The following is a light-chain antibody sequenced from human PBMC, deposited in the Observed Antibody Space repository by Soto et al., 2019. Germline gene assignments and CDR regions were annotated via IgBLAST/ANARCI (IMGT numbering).Light chain of an antibody. CDR2: GAS. J-gene: IGKJ1*01. Sequence: EILLTQSPCTLALSPGERAPLSCGASQSVSNNYLAWYQQKPGHAPRLLIYGASNRATGIPDRFSGSGSGTDFTLTISRLEPEDFAVYYCQQYGSSGTFGQGTKVDIK. V-gene: IGKV3-20*01. CDR1: QSVSNNY. CDR3: QQYGSSGT.